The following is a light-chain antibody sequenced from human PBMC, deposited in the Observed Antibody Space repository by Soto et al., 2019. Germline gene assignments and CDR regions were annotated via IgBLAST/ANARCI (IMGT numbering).Light chain of an antibody. V-gene: IGKV3-15*01. Sequence: EIVMTHSPATLSVSPCERATLSFRASQSVSSNLAWYQQKPGQAPRLLIYRASTRATGIPARFSGSGSGTEFTLTISSLQSEDFALYYCHQYENWPQTFGQGTKVDIK. CDR3: HQYENWPQT. CDR2: RAS. J-gene: IGKJ1*01. CDR1: QSVSSN.